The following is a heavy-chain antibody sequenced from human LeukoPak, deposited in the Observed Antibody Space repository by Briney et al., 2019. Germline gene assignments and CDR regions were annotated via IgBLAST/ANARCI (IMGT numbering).Heavy chain of an antibody. CDR1: GFTFSSYA. Sequence: GGSLRLSCAASGFTFSSYAMSWVRQAPGKGLEWVSAISGSGGSTYYADSVKGRFTISRDNSKNTLYLQMNSLRAEDTAVYYCASGRDSSGWYEDYWGQGTLVTVSS. D-gene: IGHD6-19*01. CDR3: ASGRDSSGWYEDY. CDR2: ISGSGGST. J-gene: IGHJ4*02. V-gene: IGHV3-23*01.